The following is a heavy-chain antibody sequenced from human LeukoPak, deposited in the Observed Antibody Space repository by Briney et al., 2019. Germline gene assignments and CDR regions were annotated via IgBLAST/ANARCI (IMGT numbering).Heavy chain of an antibody. Sequence: ASVKVSCKASGYTLSVYYMHWVRQATGQGLAWMGWINPKTEETHYAQKLQGRVTMTRDTPLRTVYMQVSGLRSGDTARYFLLSDWELMYWPGGFDCWGQGSLVTVYS. D-gene: IGHD3-10*01. V-gene: IGHV1-2*02. CDR1: GYTLSVYY. CDR3: LSDWELMYWPGGFDC. CDR2: INPKTEET. J-gene: IGHJ4*01.